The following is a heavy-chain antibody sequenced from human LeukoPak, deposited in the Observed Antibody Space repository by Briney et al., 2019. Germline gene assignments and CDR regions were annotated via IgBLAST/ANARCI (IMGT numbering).Heavy chain of an antibody. V-gene: IGHV3-53*01. CDR2: IYSGGDT. J-gene: IGHJ4*02. CDR3: ARHRRYCSGATCYSGHDY. D-gene: IGHD2-15*01. Sequence: GGSLRLSCEASGFTFSSYEMNWVRQAPGKGLQWVSMIYSGGDTYYVDSVKGRFTISRDNSKNTLYLQMNSLRAEDTAVYYCARHRRYCSGATCYSGHDYWGQGTLVIVSS. CDR1: GFTFSSYE.